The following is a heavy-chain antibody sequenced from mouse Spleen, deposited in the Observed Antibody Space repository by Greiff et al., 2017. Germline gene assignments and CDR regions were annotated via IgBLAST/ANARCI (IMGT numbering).Heavy chain of an antibody. D-gene: IGHD1-2*01. CDR3: ARAYYYGYDYYAMDY. V-gene: IGHV3-6*01. CDR1: GYSITSGYY. CDR2: ISYDGSN. Sequence: EVQLQQSGPGLVKPSQSLSLTCSVTGYSITSGYYWNWIRQFPGNKLEWMGYISYDGSNNYNPSLKNRISITRDTSKNQFFLKLNSVTTEDTATYYCARAYYYGYDYYAMDYWGQGTSVTVSS. J-gene: IGHJ4*01.